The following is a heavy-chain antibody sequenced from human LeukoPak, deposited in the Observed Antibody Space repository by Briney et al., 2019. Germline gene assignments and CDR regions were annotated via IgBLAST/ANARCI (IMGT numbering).Heavy chain of an antibody. D-gene: IGHD4-17*01. CDR3: ARPTPRLTVTTAIDY. V-gene: IGHV1-2*02. CDR2: INPKNGAT. J-gene: IGHJ4*02. CDR1: GYTFTGFY. Sequence: GASVKVSCKPSGYTFTGFYIHWVRQAPGQGLQWMGWINPKNGATKYSQNFRGRVTMTRDTSIDTAYMELSSLTSDDTAIYYCARPTPRLTVTTAIDYWALGPRVPVSS.